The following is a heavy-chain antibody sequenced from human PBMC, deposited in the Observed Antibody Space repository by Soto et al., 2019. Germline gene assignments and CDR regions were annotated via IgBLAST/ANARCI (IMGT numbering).Heavy chain of an antibody. CDR3: ARSPTGTLNPYYFDY. J-gene: IGHJ4*02. Sequence: GESLKISCKGSGYSFTSYWIGWVRQMPGKGLEWMGIIYPGDSDIRYSPSFQGQVAISADKSLTTAYLQWSSLRASDTAMYYCARSPTGTLNPYYFDYWGQGTLVTVSS. V-gene: IGHV5-51*01. D-gene: IGHD2-8*02. CDR2: IYPGDSDI. CDR1: GYSFTSYW.